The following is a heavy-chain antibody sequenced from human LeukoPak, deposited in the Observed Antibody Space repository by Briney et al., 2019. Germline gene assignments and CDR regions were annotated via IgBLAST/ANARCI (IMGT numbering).Heavy chain of an antibody. CDR3: ARDKSGGSVTTSVDY. J-gene: IGHJ4*02. V-gene: IGHV3-74*01. D-gene: IGHD4-17*01. CDR2: IDSDGSST. Sequence: PGGSLRLSCAASGFTFSSYWMHWVRQAPGKGLVWVSRIDSDGSSTSYADSVKGRFTISRDNAKNTLYLQMNSLRAEDTAVYYCARDKSGGSVTTSVDYWGQGTLVTVSS. CDR1: GFTFSSYW.